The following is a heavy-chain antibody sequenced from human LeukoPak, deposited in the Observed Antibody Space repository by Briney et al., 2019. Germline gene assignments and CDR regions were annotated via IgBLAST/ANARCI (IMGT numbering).Heavy chain of an antibody. J-gene: IGHJ3*02. CDR2: ISSGATTI. D-gene: IGHD3-10*01. CDR3: GAGRQFIGAFDI. V-gene: IGHV3-48*03. CDR1: GFTFRDNE. Sequence: GVSLRLSWVGSGFTFRDNEFYWVRQAPGKGLECVSYISSGATTIKYADSVKGQFTISRDDAKKSVYLQMNNLRVEDTAFDYCGAGRQFIGAFDIWGQGTLVTVSS.